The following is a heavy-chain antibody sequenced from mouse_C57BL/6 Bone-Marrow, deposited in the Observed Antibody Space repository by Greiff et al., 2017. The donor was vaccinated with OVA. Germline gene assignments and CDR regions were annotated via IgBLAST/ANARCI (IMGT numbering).Heavy chain of an antibody. CDR2: ISNLAYGI. D-gene: IGHD1-1*01. CDR3: ARHDYGSSRYYAMDY. V-gene: IGHV5-15*01. J-gene: IGHJ4*01. CDR1: GFTFSDYG. Sequence: EVMLVESGGGLVQPGGSLKLSCAASGFTFSDYGMAWVRQAPRKGPEWVGFISNLAYGIYYADTVTGRFTLSRENAKNTRYVEMSSLRSEDTAMDYCARHDYGSSRYYAMDYWGQGTSVTVSS.